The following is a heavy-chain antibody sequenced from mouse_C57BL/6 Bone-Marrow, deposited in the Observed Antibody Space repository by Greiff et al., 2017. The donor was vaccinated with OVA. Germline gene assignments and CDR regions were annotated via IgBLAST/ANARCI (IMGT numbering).Heavy chain of an antibody. J-gene: IGHJ1*03. D-gene: IGHD2-3*01. Sequence: QVQLQQSGAELARPGASVKLSCKASGYTFTSYGISWVKQRTGQGLEWIGEIYPRSGNTYYNEKFKGKATLTADKSSSTAYMELRSLTSEDSAVYFCARPYDGYYWYFDVWGTGTTVTVSS. V-gene: IGHV1-81*01. CDR2: IYPRSGNT. CDR1: GYTFTSYG. CDR3: ARPYDGYYWYFDV.